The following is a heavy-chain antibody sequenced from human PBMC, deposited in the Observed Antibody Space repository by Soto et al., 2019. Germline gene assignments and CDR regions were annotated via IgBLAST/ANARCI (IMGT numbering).Heavy chain of an antibody. CDR1: GFTFSDHY. V-gene: IGHV3-72*01. CDR3: AREGIAAAGPIYYYYYGMDV. J-gene: IGHJ6*02. Sequence: GSLRLSCAASGFTFSDHYMDWVRQAPGKGLEWVGRTRNKANSYTTEYAASVKGRFTISRDDSKNSLYLQMNSLKTEDTAVYYCAREGIAAAGPIYYYYYGMDVGGQGTTVTVSS. D-gene: IGHD6-13*01. CDR2: TRNKANSYTT.